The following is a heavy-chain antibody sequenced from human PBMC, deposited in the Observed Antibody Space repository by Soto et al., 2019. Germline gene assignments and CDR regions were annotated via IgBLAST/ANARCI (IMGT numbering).Heavy chain of an antibody. J-gene: IGHJ2*01. CDR1: GGSISSGDYY. D-gene: IGHD2-8*01. CDR2: IYYSGST. Sequence: QVQLQESGPGLVKPSQTLSLTCTVSGGSISSGDYYWSWIRQPPGKGLEWIGYIYYSGSTYYNPSLKSRVTISVDTSKNQFSLKLSSVTAADTAVYYCARGCYCTNGVCYSWDFWYFDLWGRGTLVTVSS. CDR3: ARGCYCTNGVCYSWDFWYFDL. V-gene: IGHV4-30-4*01.